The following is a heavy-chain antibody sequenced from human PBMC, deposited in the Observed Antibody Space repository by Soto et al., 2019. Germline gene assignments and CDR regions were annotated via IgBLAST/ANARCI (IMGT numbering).Heavy chain of an antibody. Sequence: QVQLQESGPGLVKPSQTLSLTCTVSGGSISSGGYYWSWIRQHPGKGLEWIGYIYYSGSTYYNPSLKSRVTISVDTSKNQFSLKLSSVTAADTAVYYCARARMTMVRGVIRWFDPWGQGTLVTVSS. J-gene: IGHJ5*02. CDR1: GGSISSGGYY. CDR3: ARARMTMVRGVIRWFDP. D-gene: IGHD3-10*01. CDR2: IYYSGST. V-gene: IGHV4-31*03.